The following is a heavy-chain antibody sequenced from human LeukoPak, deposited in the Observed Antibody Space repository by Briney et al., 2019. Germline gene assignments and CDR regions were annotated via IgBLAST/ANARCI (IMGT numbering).Heavy chain of an antibody. D-gene: IGHD3-3*01. CDR2: ISGSGGST. J-gene: IGHJ4*02. CDR3: ARDLTYDFWSGSLGY. V-gene: IGHV3-23*01. CDR1: GFTFSSYA. Sequence: GGSLRLSCAASGFTFSSYAMSWVRQAPGKGLEWVSAISGSGGSTYYADSVKGRFTISRDNSKNTLYLQMNSLRAEDTAVYYCARDLTYDFWSGSLGYWGQGTLVTVSS.